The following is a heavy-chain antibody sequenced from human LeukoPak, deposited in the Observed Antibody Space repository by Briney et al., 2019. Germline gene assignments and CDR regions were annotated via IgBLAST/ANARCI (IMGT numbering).Heavy chain of an antibody. CDR2: INQDGSEK. CDR3: AREPGLGYAFDI. J-gene: IGHJ3*02. V-gene: IGHV3-7*01. Sequence: GGSLRLSCVVSGFAISSSWMTWVRQVPGEGLEWVANINQDGSEKHYVDSVRGRFTVSRDNARDSLYLQMNSLGDTAVYYCAREPGLGYAFDIWGQGTKVTVSS. D-gene: IGHD1-1*01. CDR1: GFAISSSW.